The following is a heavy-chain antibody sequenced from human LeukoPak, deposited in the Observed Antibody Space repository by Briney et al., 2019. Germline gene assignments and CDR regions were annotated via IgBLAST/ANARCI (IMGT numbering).Heavy chain of an antibody. CDR3: ARQHYYGSGSPGPVDY. V-gene: IGHV4-59*08. CDR2: IYYSGST. Sequence: SETLSLTCTVSGGSISSYYWSWIRQPPGKGLEWIGYIYYSGSTNYNPSLKSRVTISVDTSKNQFSLKLSSVTAADTAVYYCARQHYYGSGSPGPVDYWGQGTLVTVSS. D-gene: IGHD3-10*01. J-gene: IGHJ4*02. CDR1: GGSISSYY.